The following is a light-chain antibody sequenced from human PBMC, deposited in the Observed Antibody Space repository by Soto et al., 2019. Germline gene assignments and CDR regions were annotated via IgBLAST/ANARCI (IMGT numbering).Light chain of an antibody. Sequence: DIQMTQSPSSVSASVGDRVTITCRASQGISSWVGWYQQKPGRAPNLLIYDASSLQSGVPSRFSGSGSGTEFTLTISSLQPEDFATYYCQQADTFSLTFGGGTKVEIK. J-gene: IGKJ4*01. CDR2: DAS. V-gene: IGKV1-12*01. CDR1: QGISSW. CDR3: QQADTFSLT.